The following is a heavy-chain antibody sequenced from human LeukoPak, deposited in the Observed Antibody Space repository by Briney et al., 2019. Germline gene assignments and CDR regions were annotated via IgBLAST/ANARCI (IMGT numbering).Heavy chain of an antibody. Sequence: GGSLRLSCAASGFMFSNYAMSWVRQAPGKGLEWVSSISGSAEKTYYADSVKGRFTISRDSSQKILNLQMDNLRVEDTAIYYCARGSTYDFWSGDALDVWGQGTMVTVAS. V-gene: IGHV3-23*01. CDR3: ARGSTYDFWSGDALDV. CDR2: ISGSAEKT. D-gene: IGHD3-3*01. J-gene: IGHJ3*01. CDR1: GFMFSNYA.